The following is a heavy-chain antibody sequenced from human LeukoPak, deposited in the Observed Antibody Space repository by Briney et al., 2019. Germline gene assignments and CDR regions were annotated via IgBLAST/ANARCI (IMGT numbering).Heavy chain of an antibody. CDR1: GYTFTSYG. Sequence: GASVKVSCEASGYTFTSYGISWVRQAPGQGLEWMGWISAYNGNTNYAQKLQGRVTMTTDTSTSTAYMELRSLRSDDTAVYYCAREPGSKLAKYNWFDPWGQGTLVTVSS. D-gene: IGHD3-10*01. CDR2: ISAYNGNT. CDR3: AREPGSKLAKYNWFDP. J-gene: IGHJ5*02. V-gene: IGHV1-18*01.